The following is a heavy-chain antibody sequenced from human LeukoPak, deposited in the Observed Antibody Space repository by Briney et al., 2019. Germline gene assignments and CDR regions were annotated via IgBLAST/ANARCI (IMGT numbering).Heavy chain of an antibody. CDR3: ARGDYYDRTGAFDI. V-gene: IGHV4-38-2*01. CDR2: INHSGST. CDR1: GYSISSGYY. Sequence: SETLSLTCAVSGYSISSGYYWGWIRQSPGKGLEWIGEINHSGSTNYNPSLKSRVTISVDTSKNQFSLKLSSVTAADTAVYYCARGDYYDRTGAFDIWGQGTMVTVSS. D-gene: IGHD3-22*01. J-gene: IGHJ3*02.